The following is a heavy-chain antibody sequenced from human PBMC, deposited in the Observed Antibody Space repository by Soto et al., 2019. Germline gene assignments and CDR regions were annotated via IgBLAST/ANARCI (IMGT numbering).Heavy chain of an antibody. V-gene: IGHV3-64*01. CDR1: GFTFSNYE. Sequence: EAQLVESGGGLVQPGGSLRLSCAASGFTFSNYEMHWVRQAPGKGLEYVSGISNNGAHTDYAKSVKGRFTISRDNSENALYVQMGSLRAEDMALYYCARRGYGSRWPNVYMDVWGKGTTVTVCS. CDR2: ISNNGAHT. J-gene: IGHJ6*03. D-gene: IGHD6-13*01. CDR3: ARRGYGSRWPNVYMDV.